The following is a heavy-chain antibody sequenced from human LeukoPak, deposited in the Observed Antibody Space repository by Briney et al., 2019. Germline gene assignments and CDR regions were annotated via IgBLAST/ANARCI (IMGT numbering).Heavy chain of an antibody. CDR2: IYPGDSDT. V-gene: IGHV5-51*01. Sequence: GESLKISCKGSGYMFSSYWIGWVRQMPGKGLEWMGIIYPGDSDTRYSPSFQGQVTISADKSISTAYLQWSSLKASDTAMYYCARQSAGYSGYGGAFDIWGQGTMVTVSS. J-gene: IGHJ3*02. CDR3: ARQSAGYSGYGGAFDI. D-gene: IGHD5-12*01. CDR1: GYMFSSYW.